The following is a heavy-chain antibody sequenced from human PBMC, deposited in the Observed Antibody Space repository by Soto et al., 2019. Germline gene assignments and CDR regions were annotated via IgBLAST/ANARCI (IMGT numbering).Heavy chain of an antibody. Sequence: EVQLVESGGGLVHPGRSLRLSCAASGFTFSDYSMNWVRQAPGKGLEWVSYITSDGGVTYYADSVKGRFSVSRDNDKKSLFLQMNSLRDEDTAVYYCARLPKGSTVTSWDQGTLVTVSS. CDR1: GFTFSDYS. CDR2: ITSDGGVT. V-gene: IGHV3-48*02. CDR3: ARLPKGSTVTS. D-gene: IGHD4-17*01. J-gene: IGHJ4*02.